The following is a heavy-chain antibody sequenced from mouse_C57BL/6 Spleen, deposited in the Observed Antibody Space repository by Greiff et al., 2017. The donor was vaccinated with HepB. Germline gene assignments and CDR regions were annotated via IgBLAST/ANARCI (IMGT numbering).Heavy chain of an antibody. J-gene: IGHJ3*01. V-gene: IGHV1-82*01. CDR2: IYPGDGDT. Sequence: VKLVESGPELVKPGASVKISCKASGYAFSSSWMNWVKQRPGKGLEWIGRIYPGDGDTNYNGKFKGKATLTADKSSSTAYRQLSSLTSEDSAVYFCARERGYDGWFAYWGQGTLVTVSA. CDR3: ARERGYDGWFAY. D-gene: IGHD2-2*01. CDR1: GYAFSSSW.